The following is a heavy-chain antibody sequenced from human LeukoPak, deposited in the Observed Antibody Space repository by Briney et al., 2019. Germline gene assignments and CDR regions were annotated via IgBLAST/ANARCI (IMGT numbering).Heavy chain of an antibody. D-gene: IGHD3-22*01. CDR2: IYHSGST. V-gene: IGHV4-4*02. J-gene: IGHJ3*02. CDR3: AREGPPDYYDSSGYSQGDAFDI. CDR1: GGSISSSNW. Sequence: SETLSLTCAVSGGSISSSNWWSWVRQPPGKGLEWIGEIYHSGSTNYNPSLKSRVTISVDTSKNQFSLKLSSVTAADTAVYYCAREGPPDYYDSSGYSQGDAFDIWGQGTMVTVSS.